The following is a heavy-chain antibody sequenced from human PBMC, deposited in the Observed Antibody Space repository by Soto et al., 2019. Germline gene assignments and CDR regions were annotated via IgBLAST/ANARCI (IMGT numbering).Heavy chain of an antibody. D-gene: IGHD6-19*01. CDR3: ASSGWYVTAFDI. Sequence: SDTLSLICTVPCGSISSGDYYWCWIRQPPGKGLEWIGYIYYSGSTYYNPSLKSRVTISVDTSKNQFSLKLSSVTAADTAVYYCASSGWYVTAFDIWGQGTMVT. J-gene: IGHJ3*02. V-gene: IGHV4-30-4*02. CDR2: IYYSGST. CDR1: CGSISSGDYY.